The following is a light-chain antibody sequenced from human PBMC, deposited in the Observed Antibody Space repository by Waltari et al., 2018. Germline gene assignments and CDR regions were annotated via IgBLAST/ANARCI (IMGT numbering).Light chain of an antibody. CDR3: SSYAGSNNLVV. J-gene: IGLJ2*01. CDR2: EVS. CDR1: SSDVGGYNH. Sequence: QSALTQPPSASGSPGQSVTISCTGTSSDVGGYNHVFWYQQHPGKAPKLMIYEVSKRPSGVPDRFSGSKSGNTASLTVSGLQAEDEADYYCSSYAGSNNLVVFGGGTKLTVL. V-gene: IGLV2-8*01.